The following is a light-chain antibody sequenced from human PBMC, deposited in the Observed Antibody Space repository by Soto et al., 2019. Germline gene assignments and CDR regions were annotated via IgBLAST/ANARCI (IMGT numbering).Light chain of an antibody. J-gene: IGKJ1*01. CDR2: GAS. CDR3: LQDYNYPRT. Sequence: AVQLTQSPSSLSASVGDRVTITCRASRGIRTDLGWYQQSPGKAPKVLIVGASTLQSGVPSRFSGSGSGTDFTLTISSLQPEDFATYYCLQDYNYPRTFGQGTKVDIK. V-gene: IGKV1-6*01. CDR1: RGIRTD.